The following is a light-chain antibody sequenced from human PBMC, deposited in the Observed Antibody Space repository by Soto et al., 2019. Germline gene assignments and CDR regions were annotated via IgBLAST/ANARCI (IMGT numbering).Light chain of an antibody. CDR3: CSYAGTYTVV. CDR2: DVS. CDR1: GNDVGGYDF. J-gene: IGLJ2*01. Sequence: QSALTQPRSVSGSPGQSVTISCTGTGNDVGGYDFVSWYQQHPGKAPKLMIYDVSKRPSGVHDRFSGSKSGNTASLTISGLQADDEADYYCCSYAGTYTVVFGGGTKLTVL. V-gene: IGLV2-11*01.